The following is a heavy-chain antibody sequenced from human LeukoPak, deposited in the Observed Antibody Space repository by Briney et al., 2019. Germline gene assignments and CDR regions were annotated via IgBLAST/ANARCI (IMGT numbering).Heavy chain of an antibody. CDR2: ISGSGGST. D-gene: IGHD5-18*01. CDR1: AFTCRSYA. V-gene: IGHV3-23*01. CDR3: AKGAASRGYTYVAN. Sequence: GGSLRLSCAASAFTCRSYAMIWVRQAPGKGLEWVSGISGSGGSTYYSDSAKGRFTISRDNSNNTLYLQMNSLRAEDTAVYYCAKGAASRGYTYVANWGQGTLVTVSS. J-gene: IGHJ4*02.